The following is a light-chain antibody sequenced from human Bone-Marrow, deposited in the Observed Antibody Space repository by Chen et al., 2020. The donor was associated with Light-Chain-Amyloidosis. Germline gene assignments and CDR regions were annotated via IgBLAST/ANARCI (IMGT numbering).Light chain of an antibody. CDR2: GKN. J-gene: IGLJ3*02. CDR3: NSRDSSGNWV. Sequence: SSDLTQTPAVSVALGQTVRNPCQGDSLRSYYASWYQQKPGQAPVLVIYGKNNRPSGIPDRFSGSSSGNTASLTITGAQAEDEADYYCNSRDSSGNWVFGGGTKLTVL. CDR1: SLRSYY. V-gene: IGLV3-19*01.